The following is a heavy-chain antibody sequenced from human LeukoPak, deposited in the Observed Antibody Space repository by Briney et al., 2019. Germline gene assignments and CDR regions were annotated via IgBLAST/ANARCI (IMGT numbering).Heavy chain of an antibody. CDR2: IRYDGSNK. V-gene: IGHV3-30*02. Sequence: GGSLRLSCAASGFTFSSYGMHWVRQAPGKGLEWVAFIRYDGSNKYYADSVKGRFTISRDNSKNTLYLQMNSLRAEDTAVYYCAREKGSSWYENYFDYWGQGTLVTVSS. CDR3: AREKGSSWYENYFDY. D-gene: IGHD6-13*01. CDR1: GFTFSSYG. J-gene: IGHJ4*02.